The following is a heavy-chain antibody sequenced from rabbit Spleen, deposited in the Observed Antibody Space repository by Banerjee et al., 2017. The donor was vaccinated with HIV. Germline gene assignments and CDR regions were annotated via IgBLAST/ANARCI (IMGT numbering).Heavy chain of an antibody. Sequence: QSLEESGGDLVKPGASLTLTCKASGLDFSGDSYDSYMCWIRQAPGKGLEWIACINAATAKPVYATWAKGRFTISRTSSTTVTLRMTSLTAADRATYFCARDLLGVIGWNFYLWGQGTLVTVS. V-gene: IGHV1S40*01. CDR1: GLDFSGDSY. J-gene: IGHJ4*01. CDR2: INAATAKP. CDR3: ARDLLGVIGWNFYL. D-gene: IGHD1-1*01.